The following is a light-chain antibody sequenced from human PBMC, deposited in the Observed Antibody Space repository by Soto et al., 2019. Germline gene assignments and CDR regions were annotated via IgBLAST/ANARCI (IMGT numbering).Light chain of an antibody. J-gene: IGLJ2*01. CDR3: SSYTSSSSLLV. CDR2: AVS. Sequence: QSALTQPTSVSGSPGQSITISCTGTSSDVGGYNYISWYQQHPGKAPKLMIYAVSNRPSGVSNRFSGSKSGNTASLTISGLQAEEEADYYCSSYTSSSSLLVFGGGTKVTVL. CDR1: SSDVGGYNY. V-gene: IGLV2-14*01.